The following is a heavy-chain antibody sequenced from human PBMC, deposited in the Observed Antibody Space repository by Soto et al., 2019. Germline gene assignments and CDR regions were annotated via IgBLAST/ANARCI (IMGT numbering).Heavy chain of an antibody. CDR1: GFTFSNAW. CDR3: TTDHPYNYDSSCYDH. CDR2: VKSKTDGGTT. D-gene: IGHD3-22*01. J-gene: IGHJ4*02. Sequence: EVQLVESGGDLVKPGWSLRLSCAGSGFTFSNAWINWVRQAPGKGLEWVGHVKSKTDGGTTDYGAPVKGRCTISRDDSKNTVFLQMNSLKTEDTAMYYCTTDHPYNYDSSCYDHWGQGTLVTVSS. V-gene: IGHV3-15*07.